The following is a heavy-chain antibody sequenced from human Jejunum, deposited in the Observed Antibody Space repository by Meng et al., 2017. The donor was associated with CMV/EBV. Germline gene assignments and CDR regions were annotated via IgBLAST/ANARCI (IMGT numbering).Heavy chain of an antibody. J-gene: IGHJ6*02. D-gene: IGHD1-26*01. CDR2: IKRDGSEK. CDR3: VRDGTHSGSYVYNYYEMDV. V-gene: IGHV3-7*01. CDR1: YG. Sequence: YGMSWVRLAPGKGLEWVANIKRDGSEKHYVDSVRGRFTISRDNVKDSLYLEMNNLRAEDTAVYCCVRDGTHSGSYVYNYYEMDVWGQGTAVTVSS.